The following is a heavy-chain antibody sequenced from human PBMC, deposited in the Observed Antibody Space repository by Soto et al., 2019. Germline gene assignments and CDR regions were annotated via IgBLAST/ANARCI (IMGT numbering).Heavy chain of an antibody. V-gene: IGHV4-4*07. J-gene: IGHJ4*02. CDR3: ARDSPASGDYLSLFDF. Sequence: PSETLSLTCTVSGGSINTFYWSWVRQPAGKGLEWIGRIFSSGSTSFNPSLESRVTISVDTSKNQFSLSLTSVTAADTAVYYCARDSPASGDYLSLFDFWGQGTLVTVSS. CDR2: IFSSGST. CDR1: GGSINTFY. D-gene: IGHD4-17*01.